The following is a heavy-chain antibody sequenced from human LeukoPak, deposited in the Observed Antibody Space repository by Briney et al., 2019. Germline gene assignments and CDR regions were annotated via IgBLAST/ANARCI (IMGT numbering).Heavy chain of an antibody. J-gene: IGHJ4*02. V-gene: IGHV1-69*13. CDR3: ARGPPGVLPVAYDD. CDR1: GGTFTNNA. CDR2: IIPPFGTA. D-gene: IGHD2-2*01. Sequence: GASVKVSCKASGGTFTNNAVGWVRQAPGHGLEWMGGIIPPFGTADYAQKFQDRVTITADESTTTAYMELSRLRPDDATMYFCARGPPGVLPVAYDDWGQGTLITVSS.